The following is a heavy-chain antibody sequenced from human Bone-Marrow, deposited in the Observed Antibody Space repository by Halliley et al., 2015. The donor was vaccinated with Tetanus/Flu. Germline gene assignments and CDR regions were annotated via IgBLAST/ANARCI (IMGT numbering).Heavy chain of an antibody. CDR2: IYNSAST. CDR1: GGSISTYY. CDR3: ARDFRYGSGSGAS. J-gene: IGHJ5*02. D-gene: IGHD3-10*01. Sequence: TLSLTCTVSGGSISTYYWTWIRQPPGKGLEWIGYIYNSASTSYNPSLDSRATILAGTSKNQFSLKLSSVTVADTAVYYCARDFRYGSGSGASWGQGTLVTVSS. V-gene: IGHV4-4*08.